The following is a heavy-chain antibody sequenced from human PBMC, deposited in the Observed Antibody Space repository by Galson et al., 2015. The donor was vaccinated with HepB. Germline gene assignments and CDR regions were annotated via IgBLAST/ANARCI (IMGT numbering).Heavy chain of an antibody. D-gene: IGHD3-22*01. J-gene: IGHJ6*03. CDR3: ARDQGLNYYMDV. CDR2: ISSSSSYV. Sequence: SLRLSCAASGFTFSSYSMNWVRQAPGKGLEWVSSISSSSSYVYYADSVKGRFTISRDNAKNSLYLQMNSLRAEDTAVYYCARDQGLNYYMDVWGKGTTVTVSS. CDR1: GFTFSSYS. V-gene: IGHV3-21*01.